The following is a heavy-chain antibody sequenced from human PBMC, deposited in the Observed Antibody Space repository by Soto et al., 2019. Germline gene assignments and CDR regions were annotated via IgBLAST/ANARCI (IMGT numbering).Heavy chain of an antibody. CDR1: GYAFTGYY. CDR3: ATRYSYVHF. V-gene: IGHV1-2*02. J-gene: IGHJ4*02. Sequence: SVKVSFNSSGYAFTGYYIHWVRQAPGQGLEWMGWINPNSGDTNYAQKFQGRVTMTRDTSFSTAYMELSSLRSDDTAVYYCATRYSYVHFWGQGTLVTVSS. CDR2: INPNSGDT. D-gene: IGHD5-18*01.